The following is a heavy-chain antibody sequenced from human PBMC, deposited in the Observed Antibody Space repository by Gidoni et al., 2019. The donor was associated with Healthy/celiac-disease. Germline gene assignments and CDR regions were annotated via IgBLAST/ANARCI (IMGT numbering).Heavy chain of an antibody. J-gene: IGHJ4*02. D-gene: IGHD3-22*01. V-gene: IGHV4-31*03. CDR3: ARLDYYDSSGYFDY. Sequence: QVQLQESGPGLVKPSQTLSLTCTVPGGSIRSGGYYWSWIRQHPGKGLEWIGYIYYSGSTYYNPSLKSRVTISVDTSKNQFSLKLSSVTAADTAVYYCARLDYYDSSGYFDYWGQGTLVTVSS. CDR2: IYYSGST. CDR1: GGSIRSGGYY.